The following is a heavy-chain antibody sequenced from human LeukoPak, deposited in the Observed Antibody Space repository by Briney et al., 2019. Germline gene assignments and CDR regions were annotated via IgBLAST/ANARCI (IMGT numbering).Heavy chain of an antibody. CDR1: GFTFSGSA. J-gene: IGHJ4*02. D-gene: IGHD6-13*01. Sequence: GSLRLSCAASGFTFSGSAIHWVRQASGKGLEWVGRIRSKPQNYATAYGESMKGRFTISRDDSTSTAYLQINSLKTEDTAVYYCVTPIAEAVDYWGQGTLVTVSS. V-gene: IGHV3-73*01. CDR2: IRSKPQNYAT. CDR3: VTPIAEAVDY.